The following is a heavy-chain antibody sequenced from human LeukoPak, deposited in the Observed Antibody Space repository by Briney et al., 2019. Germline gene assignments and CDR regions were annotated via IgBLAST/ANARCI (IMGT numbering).Heavy chain of an antibody. Sequence: SGTLSLTCAVSGGSISSSNWWSWVRQPPGKGLEWIGETYHSGSTNYNPSLKSRVTISVDNSKNQFSLKLSSVTAADTAVYYCARVITMVRGVIPSPDAFDIWGQGTMVTVSS. CDR2: TYHSGST. CDR1: GGSISSSNW. V-gene: IGHV4-4*02. J-gene: IGHJ3*02. D-gene: IGHD3-10*01. CDR3: ARVITMVRGVIPSPDAFDI.